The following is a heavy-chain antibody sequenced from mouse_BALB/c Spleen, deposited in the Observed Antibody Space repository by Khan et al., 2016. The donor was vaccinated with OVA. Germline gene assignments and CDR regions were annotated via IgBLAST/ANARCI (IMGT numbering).Heavy chain of an antibody. CDR3: ARDGSRYNYAMDY. J-gene: IGHJ4*01. Sequence: EVQLQQSGPGLVNPSQSLSLTCTVTGYSITSDYAWNWIRQFPGNKLEWMGYISYSGSTNYNPALKSRISITRDTPKNQFFLQLNSVTTEDTATYYCARDGSRYNYAMDYWGQGTSVTVSS. V-gene: IGHV3-2*02. CDR1: GYSITSDYA. CDR2: ISYSGST. D-gene: IGHD2-3*01.